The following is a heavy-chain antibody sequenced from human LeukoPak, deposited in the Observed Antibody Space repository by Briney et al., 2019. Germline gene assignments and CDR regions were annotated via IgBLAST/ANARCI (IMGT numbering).Heavy chain of an antibody. CDR1: GGSISSYY. Sequence: PSETLSLTCTVSGGSISSYYWGWIRQPPGKGLEWIGSIYYSGSTYYNPSLKSRVTISVDTSKNQFSLKLSSVTAADTAVYYCARQYYYGSGSYFHFDYWGQGTLVTVSS. CDR2: IYYSGST. CDR3: ARQYYYGSGSYFHFDY. V-gene: IGHV4-39*01. J-gene: IGHJ4*02. D-gene: IGHD3-10*01.